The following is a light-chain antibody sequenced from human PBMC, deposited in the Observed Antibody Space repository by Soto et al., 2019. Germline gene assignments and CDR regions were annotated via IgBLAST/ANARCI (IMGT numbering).Light chain of an antibody. CDR3: CSYGGSTTFYV. J-gene: IGLJ1*01. Sequence: QSVLTQPASVSGSLGQSITISCTGTSRDVGSYDLVSWYQQHPGKVPKFLIYEVKKRPSGVSDRFSGSKSGNTATLTISGFLAEDEADYYCCSYGGSTTFYVFGSGTKVTVL. CDR2: EVK. CDR1: SRDVGSYDL. V-gene: IGLV2-23*02.